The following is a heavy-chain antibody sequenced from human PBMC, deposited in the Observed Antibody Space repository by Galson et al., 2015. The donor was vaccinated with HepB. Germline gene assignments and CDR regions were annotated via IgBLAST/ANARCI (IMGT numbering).Heavy chain of an antibody. V-gene: IGHV1-69*13. D-gene: IGHD2-2*01. CDR3: AIEHPDIVVPQKYFDY. CDR2: IIPIFGTA. Sequence: SVKVSCKASGGTFSSYAISWVRQAPGQGLEWMGGIIPIFGTANYAQKFQGRVTITADESTSTAYMELSSLRSEDTAVYYCAIEHPDIVVPQKYFDYWGQGTLVTVSS. J-gene: IGHJ4*02. CDR1: GGTFSSYA.